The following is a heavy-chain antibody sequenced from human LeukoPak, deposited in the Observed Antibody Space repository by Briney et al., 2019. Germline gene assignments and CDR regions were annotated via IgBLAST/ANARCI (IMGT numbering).Heavy chain of an antibody. CDR3: VKDNPLDY. J-gene: IGHJ4*02. D-gene: IGHD1-14*01. V-gene: IGHV3-30*02. CDR1: GFIFRSYG. CDR2: IRYDGNYE. Sequence: GGSLRLSCAASGFIFRSYGMHWVRQAPGSGLEWVAFIRYDGNYEDYVDSVKGRFTISRDNSKNTLYLQMDSLRVDDTAVYYCVKDNPLDYWGQGTLVIVSS.